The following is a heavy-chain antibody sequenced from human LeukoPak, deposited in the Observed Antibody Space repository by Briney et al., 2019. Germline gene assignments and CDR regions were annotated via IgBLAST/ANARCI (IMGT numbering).Heavy chain of an antibody. CDR2: ISYDGSNK. J-gene: IGHJ4*02. Sequence: GRSLRLSCAASGFTFSSYGMHWVRQAPGKGLEWVAVISYDGSNKYYADSVKGRFTISRDNSKNTLYLQMNSLRAEDTAVYYCAKSRPTLGYCSGGSCCGQNPIDYWGQGTLVTVSS. CDR1: GFTFSSYG. V-gene: IGHV3-30*18. D-gene: IGHD2-15*01. CDR3: AKSRPTLGYCSGGSCCGQNPIDY.